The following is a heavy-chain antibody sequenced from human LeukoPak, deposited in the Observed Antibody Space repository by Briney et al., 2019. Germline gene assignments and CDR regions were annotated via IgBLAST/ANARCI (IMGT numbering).Heavy chain of an antibody. J-gene: IGHJ4*02. CDR3: ARDPSGSGYFDY. CDR2: ISGSGGST. D-gene: IGHD6-19*01. Sequence: GGSLRLSCAASGFTFSSYGMSWVRQAPGKGLEWVSAISGSGGSTYYADSVKGRFTISRDNSKNTLYLQMNSLRAEDTAVYYCARDPSGSGYFDYWGQGTLVTVSS. CDR1: GFTFSSYG. V-gene: IGHV3-23*01.